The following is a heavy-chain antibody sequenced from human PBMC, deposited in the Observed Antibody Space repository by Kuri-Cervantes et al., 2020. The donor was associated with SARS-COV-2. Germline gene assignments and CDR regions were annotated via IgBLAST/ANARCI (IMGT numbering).Heavy chain of an antibody. D-gene: IGHD3-10*01. Sequence: RGSLRLSCAASGFTFSDDYMSWGRQAPGKELLWVSYISSSSSTIYYADSVKGRFTISRDNVKKSLYLQMNCLRAEDTAVYYCARGLTMDFTNTPNYDGMDVWGQGSTVTVSS. CDR1: GFTFSDDY. J-gene: IGHJ6*02. CDR2: ISSSSSTI. V-gene: IGHV3-11*04. CDR3: ARGLTMDFTNTPNYDGMDV.